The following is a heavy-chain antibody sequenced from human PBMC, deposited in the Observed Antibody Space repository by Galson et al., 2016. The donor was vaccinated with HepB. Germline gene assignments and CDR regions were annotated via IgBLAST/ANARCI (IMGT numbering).Heavy chain of an antibody. D-gene: IGHD1-26*01. J-gene: IGHJ4*02. CDR1: GGSISSPYW. CDR3: ARRGGFNQYYFDY. V-gene: IGHV4-4*02. CDR2: IYHSGTT. Sequence: ETLSLTCAVSGGSISSPYWWNWVRQPPGKGLEWIGEIYHSGTTSYNPSLKSRVTISIDKSKNRFSLKLNSVTAADTAVFYCARRGGFNQYYFDYWGQGTLITVSS.